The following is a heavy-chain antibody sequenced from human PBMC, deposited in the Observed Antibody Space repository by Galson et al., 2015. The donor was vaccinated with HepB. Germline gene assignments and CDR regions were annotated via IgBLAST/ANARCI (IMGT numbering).Heavy chain of an antibody. CDR3: ARGDTMIVGVDY. J-gene: IGHJ4*02. Sequence: SVKVSCKASGYTFTSYDINWVRQATGQGLEWMGWMNPNSGNTGYAQKFQGRVTMTRNTSISTAYMELSSLRSEDTAVYYCARGDTMIVGVDYWGQGTLVTVSS. CDR2: MNPNSGNT. D-gene: IGHD3-22*01. CDR1: GYTFTSYD. V-gene: IGHV1-8*01.